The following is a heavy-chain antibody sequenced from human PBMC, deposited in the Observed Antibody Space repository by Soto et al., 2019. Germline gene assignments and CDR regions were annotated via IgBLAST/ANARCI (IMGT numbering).Heavy chain of an antibody. CDR1: GFTFSSSA. V-gene: IGHV3-23*01. CDR3: AKIRGYDLGSTTFQH. Sequence: EVQLLESGGGLVQPGGSLRLSCAASGFTFSSSAMSWVRQAPGKGLDWVSAISGNGATTYYADSGKGRFTISRDISKNTLYLQMNSLRAEDTAVYYCAKIRGYDLGSTTFQHWGQGTLVTVSS. CDR2: ISGNGATT. D-gene: IGHD5-12*01. J-gene: IGHJ1*01.